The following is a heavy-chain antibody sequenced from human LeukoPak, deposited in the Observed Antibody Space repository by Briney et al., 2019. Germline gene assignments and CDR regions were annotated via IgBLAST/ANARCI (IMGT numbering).Heavy chain of an antibody. CDR1: GGTFSSYA. D-gene: IGHD6-19*01. CDR3: ARVGGAVAGPPNPAFDY. CDR2: IIPILGIA. V-gene: IGHV1-69*04. Sequence: SVKVSCKASGGTFSSYAISWVRQAPGQGLEWMGRIIPILGIANYAQKFQGRVTITADKSTSTAYMELGSLRSEDTAVYYCARVGGAVAGPPNPAFDYWGQGTLVTVSS. J-gene: IGHJ4*02.